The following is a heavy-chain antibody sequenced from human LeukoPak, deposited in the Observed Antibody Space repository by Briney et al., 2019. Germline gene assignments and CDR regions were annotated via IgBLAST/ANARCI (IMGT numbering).Heavy chain of an antibody. CDR1: GYTFIGYY. Sequence: ASVKVSRKASGYTFIGYYMHWVRQAPGQGLEWMGRINPNNGGTNYAQKFQGRVTMTRDTSISTAYMELSRLRSDDTAVYYCTRLERNAFDIWGQGTMVTVSS. CDR3: TRLERNAFDI. V-gene: IGHV1-2*06. D-gene: IGHD6-19*01. J-gene: IGHJ3*02. CDR2: INPNNGGT.